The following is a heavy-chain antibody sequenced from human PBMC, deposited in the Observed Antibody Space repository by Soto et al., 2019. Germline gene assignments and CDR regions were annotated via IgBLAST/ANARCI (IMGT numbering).Heavy chain of an antibody. CDR1: GYTFTSYA. J-gene: IGHJ6*02. Sequence: ASVKVSCKASGYTFTSYAMHWVRQAPGQRLEWMGWINAGNGNTKYSQKFQGRVTITRDTSASTAYMELSSLRSEDTAVYCCAREQEVVPAAIPYYYYGMDVWGQGTTVTVSS. V-gene: IGHV1-3*01. CDR3: AREQEVVPAAIPYYYYGMDV. D-gene: IGHD2-2*01. CDR2: INAGNGNT.